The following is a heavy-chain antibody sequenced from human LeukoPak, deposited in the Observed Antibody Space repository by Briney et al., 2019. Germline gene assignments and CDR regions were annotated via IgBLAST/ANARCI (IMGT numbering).Heavy chain of an antibody. D-gene: IGHD6-13*01. CDR3: ASSKSSWYGWFDP. CDR2: IYYSGST. Sequence: SETLSLTCTVSGGSISSYYWSWIRQPPGKRLEWIGYIYYSGSTNYNPSLKSRVTISVDTPKNQFSLKLSSVTAADTAVYYCASSKSSWYGWFDPWGQGTLVTVSS. CDR1: GGSISSYY. J-gene: IGHJ5*02. V-gene: IGHV4-59*08.